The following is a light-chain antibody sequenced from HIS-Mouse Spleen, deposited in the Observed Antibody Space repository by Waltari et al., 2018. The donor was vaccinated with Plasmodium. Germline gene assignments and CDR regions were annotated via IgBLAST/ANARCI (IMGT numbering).Light chain of an antibody. Sequence: DIVMTQSPDSLAVALGERATINCKSRQSVLYSSNNKNYLAWYQQKPGQPPKLLIYWASTRESGVPDRFSGSGSGTDFTRTISSLQAEDVAVYYCQQYYSTPLTFGGGTKVEIK. CDR1: QSVLYSSNNKNY. CDR2: WAS. CDR3: QQYYSTPLT. J-gene: IGKJ4*01. V-gene: IGKV4-1*01.